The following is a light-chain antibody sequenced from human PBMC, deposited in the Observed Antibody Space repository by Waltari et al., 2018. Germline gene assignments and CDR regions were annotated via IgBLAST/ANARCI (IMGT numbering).Light chain of an antibody. V-gene: IGLV1-51*02. J-gene: IGLJ3*02. CDR3: GVWDSSLNSWV. CDR2: END. Sequence: HSVLTQPSSVSAAPGQQVTISCSGSSSNIGNNYVSWYQQLPGTAPKLLTYENDRGPSVVPDRFSASKSGTSASLGITGLQTGDEADYYCGVWDSSLNSWVFGGGTKLTVL. CDR1: SSNIGNNY.